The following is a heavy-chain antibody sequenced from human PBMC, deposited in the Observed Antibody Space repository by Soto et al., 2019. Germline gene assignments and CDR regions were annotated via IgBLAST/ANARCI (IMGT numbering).Heavy chain of an antibody. CDR1: GFNFGVHA. Sequence: GGSLGLSCSASGFNFGVHAMSWVRQAPGKWLEWVGFIRRKAYGGTTDYAASVKGRFTISRDDSKSIAYLYMNSLKIEDTAVYYCTRSLAIDFDSWGQGTLVTVSS. J-gene: IGHJ4*02. CDR3: TRSLAIDFDS. CDR2: IRRKAYGGTT. V-gene: IGHV3-49*04.